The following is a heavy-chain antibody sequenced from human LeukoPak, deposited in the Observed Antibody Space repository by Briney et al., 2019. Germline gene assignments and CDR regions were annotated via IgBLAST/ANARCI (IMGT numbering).Heavy chain of an antibody. CDR2: IYYSGST. D-gene: IGHD3-10*01. J-gene: IGHJ4*02. CDR3: FRGPGGYFDY. V-gene: IGHV4-30-4*01. Sequence: SETLSLTCTVSGGSISSGDYYWSWIRQPPGKGLEWIGYIYYSGSTYCNPSLKSRITISVDTSKNQFSLKLSSGTAADTAVYYCFRGPGGYFDYWGQGTLVTVSS. CDR1: GGSISSGDYY.